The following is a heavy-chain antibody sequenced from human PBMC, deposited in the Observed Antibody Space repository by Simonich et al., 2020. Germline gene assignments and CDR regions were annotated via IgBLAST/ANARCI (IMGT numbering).Heavy chain of an antibody. J-gene: IGHJ2*01. CDR1: GYTFTGYY. CDR3: ARGGLGHWYFDL. V-gene: IGHV1-2*02. Sequence: QVQLVQSGAEVKKPGASVKVSCKASGYTFTGYYMHWVRQAPGQGLEGMGVNNPNSGGPNYAKKFKGRVTMTRDTSISTAYMELSRLRSDDTAVYYCARGGLGHWYFDLWGRGTLVTVSS. CDR2: NNPNSGGP. D-gene: IGHD6-25*01.